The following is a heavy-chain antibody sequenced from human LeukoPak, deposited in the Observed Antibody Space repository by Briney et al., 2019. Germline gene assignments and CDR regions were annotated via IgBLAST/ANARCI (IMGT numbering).Heavy chain of an antibody. CDR1: GGSISSYY. J-gene: IGHJ4*02. CDR2: IYYSVST. Sequence: SETLPLTCTVSGGSISSYYWSWIRQPPGKGLEWIGYIYYSVSTYYNPSLKSRVTISVDTSKNQFSLKLSSVTAADTAVYYCARVPTVTFFDYWGQGTLVTVSS. CDR3: ARVPTVTFFDY. D-gene: IGHD4-17*01. V-gene: IGHV4-59*12.